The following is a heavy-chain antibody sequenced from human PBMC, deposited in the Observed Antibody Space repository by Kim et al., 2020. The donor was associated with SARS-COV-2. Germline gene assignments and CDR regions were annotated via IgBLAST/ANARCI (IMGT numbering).Heavy chain of an antibody. J-gene: IGHJ4*02. CDR3: TSSPPNVRGDY. V-gene: IGHV3-73*01. CDR2: T. Sequence: TAYAASVKGRFTISRDDSKNTAYLQMNSLKTEDTAVYYCTSSPPNVRGDYWGQGTLVTVSS. D-gene: IGHD7-27*01.